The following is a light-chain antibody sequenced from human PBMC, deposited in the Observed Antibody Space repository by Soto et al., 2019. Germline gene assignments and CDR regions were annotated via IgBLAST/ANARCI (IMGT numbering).Light chain of an antibody. Sequence: EIVLTQSPGTLSLSPGEGVTLSCRASQSLISDYLAWYQTKPDQAPRLLIYGASKRATGTPDRFSGSGSGTDFTLTIHRLEPEDFAVYYCQQYGRSPPYSFGQGTKLELK. V-gene: IGKV3-20*01. CDR3: QQYGRSPPYS. CDR1: QSLISDY. CDR2: GAS. J-gene: IGKJ2*03.